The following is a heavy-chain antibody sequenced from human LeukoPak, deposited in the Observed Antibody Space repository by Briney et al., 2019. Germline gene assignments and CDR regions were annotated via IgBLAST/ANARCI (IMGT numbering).Heavy chain of an antibody. Sequence: PSETLSLTCTVSGGSVSNGNYHWSWLRQPPGKALEWIVYIYYTGSTSYNPSLEGRVTISVDTSKNQFSLKLSSVTAADTAVYYCAREVAVAGTEYYFDYWGQGTLVTVSS. CDR2: IYYTGST. D-gene: IGHD6-19*01. V-gene: IGHV4-61*01. CDR1: GGSVSNGNYH. CDR3: AREVAVAGTEYYFDY. J-gene: IGHJ4*02.